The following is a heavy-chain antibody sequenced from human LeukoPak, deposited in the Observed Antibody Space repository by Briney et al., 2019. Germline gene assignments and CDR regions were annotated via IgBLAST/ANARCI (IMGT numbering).Heavy chain of an antibody. CDR3: ARDPIAAAGKDY. CDR1: GGSISSYY. J-gene: IGHJ4*02. V-gene: IGHV4-4*07. D-gene: IGHD6-13*01. CDR2: IYTSGST. Sequence: PSETLSLTCTVSGGSISSYYWSWIRQPAGKGLEWIGRIYTSGSTNYNPSLKRRVTISVDKSNNKFSLKLSSVTAADTAVYYCARDPIAAAGKDYWGQGTLVTVSS.